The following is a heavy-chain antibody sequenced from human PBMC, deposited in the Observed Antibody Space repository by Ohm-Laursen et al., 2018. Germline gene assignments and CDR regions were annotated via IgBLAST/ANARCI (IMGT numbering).Heavy chain of an antibody. V-gene: IGHV4-34*01. Sequence: SETLSLTCAVYGGSFSNLYWSWIRQPPGLGLEWIGEIYHIGSTNYSPSLESRVTISLDMSKNQFSLRLRSLTAADTAVYYCARIRENYSPYDAFDIWGPGTMVTVSS. CDR2: IYHIGST. J-gene: IGHJ3*02. D-gene: IGHD4-11*01. CDR1: GGSFSNLY. CDR3: ARIRENYSPYDAFDI.